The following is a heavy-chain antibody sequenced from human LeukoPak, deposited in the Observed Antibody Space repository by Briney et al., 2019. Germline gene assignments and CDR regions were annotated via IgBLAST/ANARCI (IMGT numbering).Heavy chain of an antibody. CDR1: GFIFSSYS. CDR3: AKAASSSWPSYYYGMDV. D-gene: IGHD6-13*01. J-gene: IGHJ6*02. CDR2: ITGSGGNT. V-gene: IGHV3-23*01. Sequence: GGSLRLSCAASGFIFSSYSMSWVRQAPGMGLEWVSVITGSGGNTYYADFVKGRFTISKDNSKNTVYLQMSSLRVDDTAVYYCAKAASSSWPSYYYGMDVWGQGTTVTVSS.